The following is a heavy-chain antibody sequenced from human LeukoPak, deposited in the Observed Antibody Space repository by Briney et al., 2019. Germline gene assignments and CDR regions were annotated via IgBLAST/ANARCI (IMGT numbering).Heavy chain of an antibody. V-gene: IGHV4-4*07. CDR1: GGSISSYY. CDR2: IYTSGST. Sequence: SETLSLTCTVSGGSISSYYWSWIRQPAGKGLEWIGRIYTSGSTNYNPSLKSRVTMSVDTSKNQFSLKLSSVTAADTAVYYCARFWRRGPAAPFDYWGQGTLVTVSS. D-gene: IGHD2-2*01. CDR3: ARFWRRGPAAPFDY. J-gene: IGHJ4*02.